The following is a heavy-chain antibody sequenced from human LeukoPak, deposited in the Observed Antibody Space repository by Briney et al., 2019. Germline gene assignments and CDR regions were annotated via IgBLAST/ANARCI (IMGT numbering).Heavy chain of an antibody. CDR1: GDTFTNYD. Sequence: SVKVSCKASGDTFTNYDINWVRQATGQGLEWMGWMSPSSGHTGYAQKFQGRVTMTRSTSISTAYMELSCLRSEDTAVYYCARGPPNWGFDYWGQGTLVTVSS. J-gene: IGHJ4*02. CDR3: ARGPPNWGFDY. CDR2: MSPSSGHT. D-gene: IGHD7-27*01. V-gene: IGHV1-8*01.